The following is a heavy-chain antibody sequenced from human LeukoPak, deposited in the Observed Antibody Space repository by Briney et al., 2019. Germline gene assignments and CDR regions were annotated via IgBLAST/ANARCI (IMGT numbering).Heavy chain of an antibody. CDR2: MNPNSGNA. CDR1: GYTFTSYD. J-gene: IGHJ6*03. D-gene: IGHD5-18*01. Sequence: ASVKVSCKASGYTFTSYDINWVRQATGQGLEWMGWMNPNSGNAGYAQKLQGRVTMTTDTSTSTAYMELRSLRSDDTAVYYCARGAVVTAMGGYYYMDVWGKGTTVTVSS. CDR3: ARGAVVTAMGGYYYMDV. V-gene: IGHV1-8*01.